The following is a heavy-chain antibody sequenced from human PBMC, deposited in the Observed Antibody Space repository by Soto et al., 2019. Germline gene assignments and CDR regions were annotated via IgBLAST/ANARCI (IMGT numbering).Heavy chain of an antibody. D-gene: IGHD2-21*01. CDR3: ARGGYSNSWRFDY. CDR1: GDTFTNYA. V-gene: IGHV1-69*01. CDR2: FRPFVEAA. Sequence: QLRLVQSGAEVRKPGSSVKVSCKAPGDTFTNYAISXLRLVPGQGLEWMGGFRPFVEAADLAQKFRGRLTITADASTSTAYMELSDLRSEDTAIYYCARGGYSNSWRFDYWGQGALITVS. J-gene: IGHJ4*02.